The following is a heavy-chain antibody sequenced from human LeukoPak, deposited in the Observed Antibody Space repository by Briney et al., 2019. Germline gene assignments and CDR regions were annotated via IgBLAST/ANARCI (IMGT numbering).Heavy chain of an antibody. D-gene: IGHD3-3*01. CDR2: IYYSGST. CDR1: GGSISSSSYY. V-gene: IGHV4-39*07. Sequence: SETLSLTCTVSGGSISSSSYYWGWIRQPPGKGLEWIGSIYYSGSTYYNPSLKSRVTISVDTSKNQFSLKLSSVTAADTAVYYCARGPYYDFWSGYPFYYYYYMDVWGKGTTVTVSS. J-gene: IGHJ6*03. CDR3: ARGPYYDFWSGYPFYYYYYMDV.